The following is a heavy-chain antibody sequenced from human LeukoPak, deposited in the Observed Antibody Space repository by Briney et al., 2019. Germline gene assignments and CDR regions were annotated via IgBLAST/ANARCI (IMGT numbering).Heavy chain of an antibody. J-gene: IGHJ4*02. V-gene: IGHV3-23*01. CDR1: GFTFSSYT. D-gene: IGHD3-10*01. CDR3: ARSFKYGSANSYNAFDS. Sequence: GGSLRLSCAASGFTFSSYTMNWVRQAPGKGLEWVSTILGSGDSTYYADSLKGRFTISRDNSKNTLYLQMNSLRDEDTAVYYCARSFKYGSANSYNAFDSWGQGTLVIVSS. CDR2: ILGSGDST.